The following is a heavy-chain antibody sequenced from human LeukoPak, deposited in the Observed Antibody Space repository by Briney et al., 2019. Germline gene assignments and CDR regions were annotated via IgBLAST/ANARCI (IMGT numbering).Heavy chain of an antibody. Sequence: PSETLSLTCAVSGASVSGNYWSWIRQSPGKGLEWIGYIYHSGSTYYNPSLKSRVTISVDRSKNQFSLKLSSVTAADTAVYYCARAMRGVDAFDIWGQGTMVTVSS. CDR3: ARAMRGVDAFDI. V-gene: IGHV4-30-2*06. CDR1: GASVSGNY. D-gene: IGHD3-16*01. J-gene: IGHJ3*02. CDR2: IYHSGST.